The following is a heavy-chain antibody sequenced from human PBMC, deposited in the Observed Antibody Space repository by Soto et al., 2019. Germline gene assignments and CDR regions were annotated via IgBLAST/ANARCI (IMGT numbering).Heavy chain of an antibody. D-gene: IGHD3-10*01. V-gene: IGHV1-69*06. CDR2: IIPIFGTA. CDR3: AREVRYVSGSYRSQDWFDP. Sequence: QVQLVQSGAEVKKPGSSVKVSCKASGGTFSSYAISWVRQAPGQGLEWMGGIIPIFGTANYAQKFQGRVTITADKSTSTACMELSSLRSEDTALYYCAREVRYVSGSYRSQDWFDPCGQGTLVTV. CDR1: GGTFSSYA. J-gene: IGHJ5*02.